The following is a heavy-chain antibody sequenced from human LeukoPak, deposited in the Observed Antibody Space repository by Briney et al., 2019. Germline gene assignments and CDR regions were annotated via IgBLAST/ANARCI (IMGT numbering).Heavy chain of an antibody. CDR3: ARPTKEGSSWYWWFDP. CDR2: ISSSGSTI. CDR1: GFTFSDYY. V-gene: IGHV3-11*04. J-gene: IGHJ5*02. Sequence: GGSLRLSCAASGFTFSDYYMSWIRQAPGKGLEWVSYISSSGSTIYHADSVKGRFTISRDNAKNTLYLQMNSLRAEDTAVYYCARPTKEGSSWYWWFDPWGQGTLVTVSS. D-gene: IGHD6-13*01.